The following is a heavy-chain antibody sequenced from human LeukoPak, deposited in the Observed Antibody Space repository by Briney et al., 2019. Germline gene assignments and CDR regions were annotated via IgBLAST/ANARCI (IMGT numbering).Heavy chain of an antibody. CDR3: ARAGLDSSGQHPHDY. J-gene: IGHJ4*02. D-gene: IGHD3-22*01. V-gene: IGHV3-66*02. Sequence: GGSLRPSCAASGFTVTSTYMSWVRESPGKGREWVSVIYSGDNTYYADSVKGRFTISSDNSKNTLCLQMNSLRTEDTAVYYCARAGLDSSGQHPHDYWGQGTLVTVSS. CDR1: GFTVTSTY. CDR2: IYSGDNT.